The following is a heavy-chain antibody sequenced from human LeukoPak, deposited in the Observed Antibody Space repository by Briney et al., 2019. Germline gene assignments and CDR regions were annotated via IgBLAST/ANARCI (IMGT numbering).Heavy chain of an antibody. CDR1: GYTFTSYG. Sequence: ASVKVSCKASGYTFTSYGISWVRQAPGQGLEWMGWISAYNGNTNYAQKLQGRVTMTTDTSTSTAYMELRSLRSDDTAVYYCARGVITFGGVTVLFDYWGQGTLVTVSS. CDR2: ISAYNGNT. D-gene: IGHD3-16*02. CDR3: ARGVITFGGVTVLFDY. J-gene: IGHJ4*02. V-gene: IGHV1-18*01.